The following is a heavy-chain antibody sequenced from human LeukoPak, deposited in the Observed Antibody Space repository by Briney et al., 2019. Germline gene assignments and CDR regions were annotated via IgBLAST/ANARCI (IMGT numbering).Heavy chain of an antibody. J-gene: IGHJ6*03. Sequence: SETLSLTCTVSGGSIGSYYWSWIRQPPGKGLEWIGYVYYSGSTNFNPSLKSRVTISVDTSKNQFSLKLSSVTAADTAVYYCARRYSYYYYYMDVWGKGTTVTVSS. CDR3: ARRYSYYYYYMDV. D-gene: IGHD1-1*01. CDR1: GGSIGSYY. CDR2: VYYSGST. V-gene: IGHV4-59*12.